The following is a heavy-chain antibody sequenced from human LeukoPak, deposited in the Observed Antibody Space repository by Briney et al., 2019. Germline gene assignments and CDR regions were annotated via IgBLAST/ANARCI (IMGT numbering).Heavy chain of an antibody. CDR1: GFTFDDYA. Sequence: GGSLRLSCAASGFTFDDYAMHWVRQAPGKGLEWVSGISWNSGSIGYADSVKGRFTISRDNAKNSLYLQMNSLRAEDTALYYCAKSHDYYYYMDVWGKGTTVTVSS. CDR2: ISWNSGSI. J-gene: IGHJ6*03. V-gene: IGHV3-9*01. CDR3: AKSHDYYYYMDV.